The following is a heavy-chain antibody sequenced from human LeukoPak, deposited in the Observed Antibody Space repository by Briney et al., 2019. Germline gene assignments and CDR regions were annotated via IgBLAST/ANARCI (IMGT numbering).Heavy chain of an antibody. J-gene: IGHJ4*02. D-gene: IGHD1-26*01. CDR2: IYSGGST. Sequence: GGSLRLSCATSGFTVSDNYLSWVRQAPGKGLEWVSVIYSGGSTYYADSVKGRFTISRDNAKNSLYLQMNSLRAEDTAVYYCARDQVGAIDYWGQGTLVTVSS. CDR3: ARDQVGAIDY. V-gene: IGHV3-66*01. CDR1: GFTVSDNY.